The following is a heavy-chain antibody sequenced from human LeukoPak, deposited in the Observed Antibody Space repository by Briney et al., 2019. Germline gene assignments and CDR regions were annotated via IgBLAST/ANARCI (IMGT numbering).Heavy chain of an antibody. Sequence: PSETLSLTCTVSDYSISSSYYWGWIRQPPGKGLEWIGSIYHSGSTYYNPSLKSRVTISVDTSKNQFSLKLSSVTAADTAVYYCARGTGMATTNFDYWGQGTLVTVSS. CDR1: DYSISSSYY. D-gene: IGHD5-24*01. CDR2: IYHSGST. J-gene: IGHJ4*02. V-gene: IGHV4-38-2*02. CDR3: ARGTGMATTNFDY.